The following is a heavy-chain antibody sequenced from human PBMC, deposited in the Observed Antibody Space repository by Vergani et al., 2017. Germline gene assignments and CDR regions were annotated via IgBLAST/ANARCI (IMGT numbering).Heavy chain of an antibody. CDR2: ISWNSGSI. CDR1: GFTFDDYA. D-gene: IGHD1-1*01. J-gene: IGHJ4*02. V-gene: IGHV3-9*01. CDR3: VRDRYEGTSPYNGRLLGH. Sequence: EVQLVESGGGLVQPGRSLRLSCAASGFTFDDYAMHWVRQAPGKGLEWVSGISWNSGSIGYADSVKGRFTISRDNAKNTLFLQMHSLRVEDTALYYCVRDRYEGTSPYNGRLLGHWGQGTRVTVSS.